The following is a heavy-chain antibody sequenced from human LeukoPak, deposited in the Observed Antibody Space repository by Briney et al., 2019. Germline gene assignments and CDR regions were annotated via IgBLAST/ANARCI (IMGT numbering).Heavy chain of an antibody. D-gene: IGHD6-19*01. V-gene: IGHV3-7*01. J-gene: IGHJ4*02. CDR1: GFTFWIHW. Sequence: PGGSLRLSCVDSGFTFWIHWLSWVRQAPGKGLEWVATINQDGSEKYYVYSVKGGFTISRDNAKNSLYLQMNSARVQNTRLYNYAEQSGWGEGELVTVSS. CDR2: INQDGSEK. CDR3: AEQSG.